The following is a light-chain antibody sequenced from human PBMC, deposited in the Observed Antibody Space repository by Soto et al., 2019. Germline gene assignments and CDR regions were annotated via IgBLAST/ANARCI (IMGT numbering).Light chain of an antibody. J-gene: IGLJ1*01. V-gene: IGLV2-14*03. CDR2: DVT. CDR1: RNDLGGYNY. CDR3: SSYSSTSTRRL. Sequence: CVLTQPASLSGSPGPAITIPRTGTRNDLGGYNYVSWYQQFQGKAPKLIIYDVTNRPSGVSFRFSGSKSGNTASLTISGLQAEDEAGYHCSSYSSTSTRRLFGAGTKVTVL.